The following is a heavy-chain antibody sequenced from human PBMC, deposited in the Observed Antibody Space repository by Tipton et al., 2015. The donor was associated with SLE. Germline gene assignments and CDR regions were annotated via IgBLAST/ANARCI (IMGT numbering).Heavy chain of an antibody. CDR2: IYYSGST. D-gene: IGHD3-22*01. CDR1: GGSISSHY. V-gene: IGHV4-59*11. Sequence: TLSLTCTVSGGSISSHYWSWIRQPPGKGLEWIGYIYYSGSTNYNPSLKSRVTISVDTSKNQFSLKLSSVTAAVTAVYYCASVYYYDSSDDAFDIWGQGTMVTVSS. CDR3: ASVYYYDSSDDAFDI. J-gene: IGHJ3*02.